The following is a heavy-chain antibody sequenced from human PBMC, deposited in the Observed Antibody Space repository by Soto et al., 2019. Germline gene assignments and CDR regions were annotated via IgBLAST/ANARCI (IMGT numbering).Heavy chain of an antibody. CDR1: GLNFNRNG. Sequence: VQLVESGGGLVKPGGSLRLSCAASGLNFNRNGMHWVRQAPGKGLEWVAVIWYDGSKESYSDSVKGRFTISRDNSKNMLYLQMNSVRVEDTAVYFCARDRSAGNYFYYGMDVWGQGTTVTVSS. CDR2: IWYDGSKE. CDR3: ARDRSAGNYFYYGMDV. V-gene: IGHV3-33*01. J-gene: IGHJ6*02. D-gene: IGHD1-1*01.